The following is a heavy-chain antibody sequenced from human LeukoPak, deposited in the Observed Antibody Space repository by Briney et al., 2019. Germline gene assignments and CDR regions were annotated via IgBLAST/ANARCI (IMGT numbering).Heavy chain of an antibody. CDR3: AKGYCSSTSCYNSFDY. Sequence: GGSLRLSCAASGFTFSSYAMSWVRQAPGKGLEWVSAISGSGGSTYYADSVKGRFTISRDNSKNTLHLQMNSLRAEDTAVYYCAKGYCSSTSCYNSFDYWGQGTLVTVSS. D-gene: IGHD2-2*02. J-gene: IGHJ4*02. CDR1: GFTFSSYA. CDR2: ISGSGGST. V-gene: IGHV3-23*01.